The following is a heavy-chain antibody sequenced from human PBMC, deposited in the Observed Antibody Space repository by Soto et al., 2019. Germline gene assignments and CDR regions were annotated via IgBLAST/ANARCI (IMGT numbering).Heavy chain of an antibody. V-gene: IGHV3-23*01. CDR2: VTGSGTST. Sequence: GGSLRLSCAASGFPFSSYAMTWVRQPPEKGLEWVSAVTGSGTSTYYADSVKGRFTISRDNSRSTLYLQMNNLRADDTAIYYYVKHGGASSNYYMAVWGKGTTVTVSS. D-gene: IGHD2-15*01. CDR3: VKHGGASSNYYMAV. J-gene: IGHJ6*03. CDR1: GFPFSSYA.